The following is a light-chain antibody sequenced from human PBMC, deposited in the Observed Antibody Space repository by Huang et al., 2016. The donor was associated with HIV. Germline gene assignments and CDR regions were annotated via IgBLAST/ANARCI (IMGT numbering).Light chain of an antibody. CDR3: QQYSTSSYT. CDR1: QSVGNNS. V-gene: IGKV3D-20*01. Sequence: GERATLTCGAIQSVGNNSLAGYQQKPGLAPRLLIYDAHVLATGIPDRFSGSGSGTDSTLTISRLEPEDFAMYYCQQYSTSSYTFGQGTKVDIK. J-gene: IGKJ2*01. CDR2: DAH.